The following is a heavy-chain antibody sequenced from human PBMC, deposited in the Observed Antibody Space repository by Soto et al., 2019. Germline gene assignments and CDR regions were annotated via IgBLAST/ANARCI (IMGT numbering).Heavy chain of an antibody. V-gene: IGHV1-69*13. J-gene: IGHJ4*02. CDR1: GGTFSSYA. CDR2: IIPIFGTA. D-gene: IGHD1-26*01. CDR3: ARGGVGWELPFDY. Sequence: SVKVSFKASGGTFSSYAISWVRQAPGQGLEWMGGIIPIFGTANYAQKFQGRVTITADESTSTAYMELSSLRSEDTAVYYCARGGVGWELPFDYWGQGTLVTVSS.